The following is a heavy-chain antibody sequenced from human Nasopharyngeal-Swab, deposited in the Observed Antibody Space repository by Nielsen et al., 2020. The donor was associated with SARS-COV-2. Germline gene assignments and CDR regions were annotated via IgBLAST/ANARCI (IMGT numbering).Heavy chain of an antibody. J-gene: IGHJ5*02. Sequence: SETLSLTCTVSGVSITSQYWSWIRQPPGKGLEWIGYISHNSGTSYNPSLKSRVTMFMDTSKKQFSLRLTSVTAADTAVYYCAKEGATGWFDPCGQGTLVTVSS. CDR1: GVSITSQY. CDR3: AKEGATGWFDP. CDR2: ISHNSGT. V-gene: IGHV4-59*11.